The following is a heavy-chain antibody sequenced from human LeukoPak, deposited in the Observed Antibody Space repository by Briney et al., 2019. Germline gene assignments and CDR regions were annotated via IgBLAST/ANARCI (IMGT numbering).Heavy chain of an antibody. Sequence: GGSLRLSCAASGCTFSSSCMTWVRQAPGKGLEWVGSINQDGGEIHYVDGVKGRFTISRDNAKNSLYLERNSLTAQDKAVHYCVRAHHPGGWFDPWGQGTLVTVSS. V-gene: IGHV3-7*04. CDR1: GCTFSSSC. CDR3: VRAHHPGGWFDP. D-gene: IGHD3-10*01. CDR2: INQDGGEI. J-gene: IGHJ5*02.